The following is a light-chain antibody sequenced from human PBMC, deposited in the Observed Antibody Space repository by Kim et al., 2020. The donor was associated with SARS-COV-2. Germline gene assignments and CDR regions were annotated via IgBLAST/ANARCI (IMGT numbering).Light chain of an antibody. CDR2: KAS. J-gene: IGKJ1*01. CDR3: QDYYNFSPLS. V-gene: IGKV1-5*03. Sequence: SVGGRVTLTYRASQNINNWLAWYQQKPGKAPKFLIYKASILEDGIPSRFSGSGSVTEFTLTISGLQPDDVSTYYCQDYYNFSPLSFGQGTKVDIK. CDR1: QNINNW.